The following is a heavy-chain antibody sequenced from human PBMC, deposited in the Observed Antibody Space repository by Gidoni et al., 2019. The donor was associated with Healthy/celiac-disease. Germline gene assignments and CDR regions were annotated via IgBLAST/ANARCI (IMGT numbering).Heavy chain of an antibody. CDR2: IIPILGIA. Sequence: QVQLVQSGAEVKKPGSSVKVSCKASGGNFSSYTISWVRQAPGQGLEWMGRIIPILGIANYAQKFQGRVTITADKSTSTAYMELSSLRSEDTAVYYCARGGRFSAWFDPWGQGTLVTVSS. J-gene: IGHJ5*02. CDR3: ARGGRFSAWFDP. V-gene: IGHV1-69*02. CDR1: GGNFSSYT. D-gene: IGHD1-26*01.